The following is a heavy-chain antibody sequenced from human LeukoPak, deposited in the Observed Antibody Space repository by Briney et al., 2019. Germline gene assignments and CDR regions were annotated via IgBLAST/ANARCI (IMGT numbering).Heavy chain of an antibody. V-gene: IGHV4-31*03. CDR3: ARDRGGYQLPYFDY. CDR1: GGSISSGGYY. CDR2: IYYSGST. D-gene: IGHD2-2*01. J-gene: IGHJ4*02. Sequence: SETLSLTCTVSGGSISSGGYYWSWIRQHPGKGLEWNGYIYYSGSTYYNPSLKSRVTISVDTSKNQFSLKLSSVTAADTAVYYCARDRGGYQLPYFDYWGQGTLVTVSS.